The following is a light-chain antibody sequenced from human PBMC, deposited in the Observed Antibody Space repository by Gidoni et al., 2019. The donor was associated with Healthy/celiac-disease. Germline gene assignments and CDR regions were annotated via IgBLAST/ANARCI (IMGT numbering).Light chain of an antibody. Sequence: ETVMTQSPATLSVSPGESATLSSRASQSVSSNLAWYQQKPGQAPRLLIYSASTRATGIPARFSGSGSGTEFTLTISSLQSEDFAVYYCQQYNNWPPRTFGQGTKVEIK. CDR1: QSVSSN. J-gene: IGKJ1*01. CDR2: SAS. CDR3: QQYNNWPPRT. V-gene: IGKV3-15*01.